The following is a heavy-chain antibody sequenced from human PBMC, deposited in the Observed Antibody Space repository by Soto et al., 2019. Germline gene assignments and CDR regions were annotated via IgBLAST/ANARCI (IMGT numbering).Heavy chain of an antibody. V-gene: IGHV1-3*05. Sequence: QVQLVQSGAEEKKPGASVKVSCKASGYTFTTYTMHWVRQAPGQRLEWMGWINAGNRNTKYSQKLQGRVTITRDTCESTAYLELSSMRSEDTAVYDCALGGYHYSWALDYWGRGTLVTVSS. CDR3: ALGGYHYSWALDY. CDR2: INAGNRNT. CDR1: GYTFTTYT. J-gene: IGHJ4*02. D-gene: IGHD1-1*01.